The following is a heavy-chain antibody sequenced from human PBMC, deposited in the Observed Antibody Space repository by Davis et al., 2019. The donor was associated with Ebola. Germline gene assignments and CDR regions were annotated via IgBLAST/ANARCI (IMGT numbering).Heavy chain of an antibody. V-gene: IGHV3-23*01. D-gene: IGHD3-3*01. J-gene: IGHJ6*04. CDR1: GFTFSSHV. Sequence: GESLKISCAASGFTFSSHVMSWVRQAPGKGLEWVSAISGSGGNTYYADSVKGRFTISRDNSKKTMYLQMNSLRGEDTAVYYCARSGLSFGVVKYHYGMDAWGKGTTVTVSS. CDR3: ARSGLSFGVVKYHYGMDA. CDR2: ISGSGGNT.